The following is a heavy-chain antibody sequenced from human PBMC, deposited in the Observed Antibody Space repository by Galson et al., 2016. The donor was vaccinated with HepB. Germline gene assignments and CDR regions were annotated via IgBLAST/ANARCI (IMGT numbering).Heavy chain of an antibody. CDR2: ISSSGSTI. CDR1: GFTFSDYY. V-gene: IGHV3-11*04. J-gene: IGHJ4*02. CDR3: VKDLTGWQPHY. Sequence: SLRLSCAASGFTFSDYYMSWIRQAPGKGLEWVSYISSSGSTIYYADSVKGRFTISRDNAKNSLYLQMSSLRAEDTAVYYCVKDLTGWQPHYWGQGTLVTVSS. D-gene: IGHD2-15*01.